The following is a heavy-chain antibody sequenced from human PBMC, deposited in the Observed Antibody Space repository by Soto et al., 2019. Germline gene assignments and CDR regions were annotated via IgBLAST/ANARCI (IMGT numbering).Heavy chain of an antibody. CDR2: IVVGSGNT. Sequence: ASVKVSCKASGFTFTSSAVQWVRQARGQRLEWIGWIVVGSGNTNYAQKFQERVTITRDMSTSTAYMELSSLRSEDTAVYYCAADRGYYYDILTGYDYYYYYGMDVWGQGTTVTVSS. CDR1: GFTFTSSA. J-gene: IGHJ6*02. D-gene: IGHD3-9*01. CDR3: AADRGYYYDILTGYDYYYYYGMDV. V-gene: IGHV1-58*01.